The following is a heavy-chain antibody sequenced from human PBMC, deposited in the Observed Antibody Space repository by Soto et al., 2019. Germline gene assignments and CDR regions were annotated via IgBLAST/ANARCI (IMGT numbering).Heavy chain of an antibody. D-gene: IGHD1-1*01. CDR2: MSGDGKTI. V-gene: IGHV3-74*01. J-gene: IGHJ5*02. Sequence: PGGSLRLSCAASGFTFSNYFMHWVRQVPGEGLVWVSRMSGDGKTISYADSVKGRFTISRDNAKNTLYLQMNSLRVEDTAVYYCERTYVHGIAGFDTWGQGTLVTVSS. CDR3: ERTYVHGIAGFDT. CDR1: GFTFSNYF.